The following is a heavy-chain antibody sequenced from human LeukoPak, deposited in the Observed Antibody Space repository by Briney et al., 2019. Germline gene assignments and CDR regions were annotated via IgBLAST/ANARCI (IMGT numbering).Heavy chain of an antibody. CDR3: ARGGQQWLADDAFDV. J-gene: IGHJ3*01. Sequence: SVKVSCKASGGTFSSYAISWVRQAPGQGLEWMGRIIPIFGTANYAQKSQGRVTITTDESTSTAYMELSSLRSEDTAVYYRARGGQQWLADDAFDVWGQGTMVTVSS. V-gene: IGHV1-69*05. CDR2: IIPIFGTA. D-gene: IGHD6-19*01. CDR1: GGTFSSYA.